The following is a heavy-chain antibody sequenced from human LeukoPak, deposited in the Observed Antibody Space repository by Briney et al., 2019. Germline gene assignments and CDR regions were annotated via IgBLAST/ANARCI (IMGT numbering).Heavy chain of an antibody. Sequence: ASVKVSCKASGYTXTSYGISWVRQAPGQGLELMGWISGHNGNRNYAQKLQGRVTMTTDTSTSTAYMEVRSLRSDDTAVYYCARHCSSTSCYWDYFDYWGQGTLVTVSS. CDR1: GYTXTSYG. J-gene: IGHJ4*02. CDR3: ARHCSSTSCYWDYFDY. V-gene: IGHV1-18*01. CDR2: ISGHNGNR. D-gene: IGHD2-2*01.